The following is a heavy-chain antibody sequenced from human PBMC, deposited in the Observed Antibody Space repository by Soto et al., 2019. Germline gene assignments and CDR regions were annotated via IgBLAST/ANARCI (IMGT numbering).Heavy chain of an antibody. CDR3: ARVPIRFGRYSGMDV. Sequence: PSETLSLTCTVSGGSISSYYWSWIRQPPGKGLEWIGYIYYSGSTNYNPSLKSRVTISVDTSKNQFSLKLSSVTAADTAVYYCARVPIRFGRYSGMDVWGQGNTVTGSS. CDR1: GGSISSYY. D-gene: IGHD3-10*01. CDR2: IYYSGST. J-gene: IGHJ6*02. V-gene: IGHV4-59*01.